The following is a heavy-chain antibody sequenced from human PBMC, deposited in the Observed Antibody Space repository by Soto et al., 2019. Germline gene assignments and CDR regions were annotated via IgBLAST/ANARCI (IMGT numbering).Heavy chain of an antibody. CDR1: GFTFSSYS. CDR2: ISSSSSTI. CDR3: AAGGYSYGSFYYGMDV. V-gene: IGHV3-48*02. D-gene: IGHD5-18*01. J-gene: IGHJ6*02. Sequence: GGSLRLSCAASGFTFSSYSMNWVRQAPGKGLEWVSYISSSSSTIYYADSVKGRFTISRDNAKNSLYLQMNSLRDEDTAVYYCAAGGYSYGSFYYGMDVWGQGTTVTVSS.